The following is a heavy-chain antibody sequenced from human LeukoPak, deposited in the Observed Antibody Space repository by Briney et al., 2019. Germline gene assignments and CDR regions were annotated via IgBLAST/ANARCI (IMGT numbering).Heavy chain of an antibody. V-gene: IGHV1-24*01. CDR1: GYTLTELS. Sequence: ASVKVSCKVSGYTLTELSMHWVRQAPGKGLEWMGGFDPEDGETIYAQKFQGRVTMTEDTSTDTAYMELSSLRSEDTAVYYCASMPNFGVVIIPKPFDPWGQGTLVTVSS. D-gene: IGHD3-3*01. CDR3: ASMPNFGVVIIPKPFDP. CDR2: FDPEDGET. J-gene: IGHJ5*02.